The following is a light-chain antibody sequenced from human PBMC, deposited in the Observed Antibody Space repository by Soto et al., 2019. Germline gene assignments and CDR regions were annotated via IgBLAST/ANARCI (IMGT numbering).Light chain of an antibody. CDR2: DAS. CDR3: QQYDILPLT. J-gene: IGKJ4*01. V-gene: IGKV1-33*01. Sequence: DIQMTQSPSSLSASVGDRVTITCQASQDIWNYLNWYQQKAGKAPKLLVYDASTLETGVPSRFSGSGSGTDFTFTISSLQPEDIATYYCQQYDILPLTFGGGTKVEIK. CDR1: QDIWNY.